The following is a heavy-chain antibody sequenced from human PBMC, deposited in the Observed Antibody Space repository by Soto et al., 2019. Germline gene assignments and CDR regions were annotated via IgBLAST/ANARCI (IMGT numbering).Heavy chain of an antibody. CDR1: GFTFSSYG. V-gene: IGHV3-30*18. Sequence: VGSLRLSCAASGFTFSSYGMHCVRQAPGKGLEWVAVISYDGSNKYYADSVKGRFTISRDNSKNTLYLQMNSLRAEDTAVYYCAKVRDDFWSGYYTDYWGQGTLVTVSS. CDR2: ISYDGSNK. CDR3: AKVRDDFWSGYYTDY. D-gene: IGHD3-3*01. J-gene: IGHJ4*02.